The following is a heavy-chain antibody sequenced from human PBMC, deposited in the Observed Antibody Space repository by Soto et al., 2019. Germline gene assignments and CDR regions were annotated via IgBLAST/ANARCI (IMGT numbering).Heavy chain of an antibody. D-gene: IGHD3-22*01. V-gene: IGHV1-46*01. CDR1: GYTFTSYY. CDR3: ARDTSFQRINMIVVVGGRDV. J-gene: IGHJ6*02. CDR2: INPSGGST. Sequence: QVQLVQSGAEVKKPGASVKVSCKASGYTFTSYYMHWVRQAPGQGLEWMGIINPSGGSTSYAQKFQGRITMTRDTSTSTVYMELSSLRSEDTAVYYCARDTSFQRINMIVVVGGRDVWVQGATVTVSS.